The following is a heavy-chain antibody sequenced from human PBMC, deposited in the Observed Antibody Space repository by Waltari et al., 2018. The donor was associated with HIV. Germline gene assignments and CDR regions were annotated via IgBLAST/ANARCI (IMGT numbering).Heavy chain of an antibody. CDR2: IYYRGST. Sequence: QVQLQESGPGLVKPSETLSLTCTVSGGSISSYYWSWIRQPPGKGLEWIGYIYYRGSTNYNPSLKSRVTISVDTSKNQFSLKLSSVTAADTAVYYCARGPHSYYGMDVWGQGTTVTVSS. J-gene: IGHJ6*02. CDR1: GGSISSYY. CDR3: ARGPHSYYGMDV. V-gene: IGHV4-59*01.